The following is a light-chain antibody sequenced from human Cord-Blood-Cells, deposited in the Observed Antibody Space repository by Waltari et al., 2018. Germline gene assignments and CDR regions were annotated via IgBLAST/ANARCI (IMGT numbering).Light chain of an antibody. J-gene: IGLJ1*01. CDR3: SSYTSSSTL. CDR2: DVS. V-gene: IGLV2-14*01. Sequence: QSALTQPASVSGSPGQSLTISCTGTRSDVGGYNYVSCYQQHPGKAPKLMIYDVSNRPSGVSNRFSGSKSGNTASLTISGLQAEDEADYYCSSYTSSSTLFGTGTKVTVL. CDR1: RSDVGGYNY.